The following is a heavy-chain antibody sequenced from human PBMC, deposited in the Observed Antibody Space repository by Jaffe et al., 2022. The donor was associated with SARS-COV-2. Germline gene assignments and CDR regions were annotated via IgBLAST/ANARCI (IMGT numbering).Heavy chain of an antibody. CDR2: IKQDANVQ. Sequence: EVQLVESGGGLVQPGGSLRLSCAASGFTISDHWMSWVRQAPGKGLEWVANIKQDANVQSYVDSVRGRFTISRDNAKNSLYLQMNSLRAEDTAVYYCARVDPDNFYWGQGTLVTVSS. CDR3: ARVDPDNFY. V-gene: IGHV3-7*01. J-gene: IGHJ4*02. CDR1: GFTISDHW.